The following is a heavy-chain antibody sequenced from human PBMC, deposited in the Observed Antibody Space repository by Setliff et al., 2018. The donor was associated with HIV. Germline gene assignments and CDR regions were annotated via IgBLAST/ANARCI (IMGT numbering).Heavy chain of an antibody. V-gene: IGHV4-34*01. D-gene: IGHD5-12*01. Sequence: SETLSLTCAVYGESFSGFYWNWIRQPPGKGLEWIGEINPSGSTYYNPSLTSRVTISVDTSKKQFSLKLRSVTAADTAVYYCARRRDGYNSAPWRNDYWGQGTLVTVSS. CDR3: ARRRDGYNSAPWRNDY. J-gene: IGHJ4*02. CDR1: GESFSGFY. CDR2: INPSGST.